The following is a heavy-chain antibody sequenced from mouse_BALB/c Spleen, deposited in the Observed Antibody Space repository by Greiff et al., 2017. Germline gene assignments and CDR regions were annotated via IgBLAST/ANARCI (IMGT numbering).Heavy chain of an antibody. Sequence: VQLQQPGAELVKPGASVKLSCKASGYTFTSYWMHWVKQRPGQGLEWIGAIYPGNSDTSYNQKFKGKAKLTAVTSTSTAYMELSSLTNEDSAVYYCRTGKYFDYWGQGTTLTVSS. J-gene: IGHJ2*01. D-gene: IGHD4-1*01. V-gene: IGHV1-5*01. CDR2: IYPGNSDT. CDR1: GYTFTSYW. CDR3: RTGKYFDY.